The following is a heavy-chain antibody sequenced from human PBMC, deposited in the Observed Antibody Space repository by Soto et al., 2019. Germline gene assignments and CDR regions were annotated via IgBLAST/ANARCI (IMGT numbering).Heavy chain of an antibody. CDR2: ISGYNGDT. CDR1: GYTFISHA. CDR3: ARSKRYCRGGSCYWNWFDP. J-gene: IGHJ5*02. D-gene: IGHD2-15*01. V-gene: IGHV1-18*01. Sequence: QVQLVQSGGEVRKPGASVKVSCKASGYTFISHAITWVRQAPGQGLEWMGWISGYNGDTNYAQDLQGRVIMTTDTSTSTAYMEMRSLRSDDTAVYYCARSKRYCRGGSCYWNWFDPWGQGTLVTVSS.